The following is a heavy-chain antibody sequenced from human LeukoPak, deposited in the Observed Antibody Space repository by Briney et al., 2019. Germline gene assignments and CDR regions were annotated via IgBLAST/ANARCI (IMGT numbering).Heavy chain of an antibody. D-gene: IGHD5-24*01. V-gene: IGHV3-53*01. J-gene: IGHJ2*01. CDR3: ARMGGRWLRNWYFDL. CDR2: VYSGGTT. CDR1: GLTVSTSF. Sequence: GSLRLSCSASGLTVSTSFMNWVRQAPGEGLEWVSVVYSGGTTYYADSVKGRFTISRDNAKNSLYLQMNSLRAEDTAVYYCARMGGRWLRNWYFDLWGRGTLVTVSS.